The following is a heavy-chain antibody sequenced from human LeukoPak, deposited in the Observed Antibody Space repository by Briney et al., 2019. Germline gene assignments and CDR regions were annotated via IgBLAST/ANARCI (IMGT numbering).Heavy chain of an antibody. CDR1: GFSFSSFA. CDR2: ITGGHYAT. V-gene: IGHV3-23*01. Sequence: PGGSLRLSCAASGFSFSSFAMTWFRQAPGKGLEWVSSITGGHYATYNTDSVKGRFTISRDNAKNTLYLQMNSLRADDTAIYYCTKDPNGDYIGAFDPWGQGTLVTVSS. D-gene: IGHD4-17*01. J-gene: IGHJ5*02. CDR3: TKDPNGDYIGAFDP.